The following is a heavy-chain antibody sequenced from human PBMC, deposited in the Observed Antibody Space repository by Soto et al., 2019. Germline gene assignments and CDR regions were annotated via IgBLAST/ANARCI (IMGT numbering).Heavy chain of an antibody. Sequence: QVHLVQSGAEVKKPGASVKVSCKASGYMFTKSAMHWVRQAPGQRLEWMGWISGDSGNTKYSPKLQDRVTITSDTSASTAYMELSSLRSEDTALYYCARDGVAAGNINFDYWGQGPLVTVSS. D-gene: IGHD6-19*01. J-gene: IGHJ4*01. CDR1: GYMFTKSA. CDR3: ARDGVAAGNINFDY. CDR2: ISGDSGNT. V-gene: IGHV1-3*01.